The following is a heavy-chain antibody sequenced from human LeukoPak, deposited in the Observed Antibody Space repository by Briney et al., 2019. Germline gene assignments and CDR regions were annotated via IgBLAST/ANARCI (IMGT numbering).Heavy chain of an antibody. CDR3: ARGGELDAFDI. D-gene: IGHD1-26*01. J-gene: IGHJ3*02. CDR1: GGSISSSNW. V-gene: IGHV4-4*02. Sequence: SGTLSLTCAVSGGSISSSNWWSWVRQPPGKGLEWIGEIYHSGSTNYNPSLKSRVIISVDKSKNQFSLKLSSVTAADTAVYYCARGGELDAFDIWGQGTMVTVSS. CDR2: IYHSGST.